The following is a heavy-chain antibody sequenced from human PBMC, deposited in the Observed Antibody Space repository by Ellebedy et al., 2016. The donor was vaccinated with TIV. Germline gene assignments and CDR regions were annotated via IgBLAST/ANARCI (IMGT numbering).Heavy chain of an antibody. V-gene: IGHV4-39*01. CDR3: VRQSADYDFRSGSYSNFFDN. Sequence: MPSETLSLTCTVSSGPITSNNYFLVSIRQPPGKGLEWIGIVYYSGSIHYNPSLKSRVTMSVYTSKNQFSLKLSSVTAADTAVYYCVRQSADYDFRSGSYSNFFDNWGQGTLVTVSS. J-gene: IGHJ4*02. D-gene: IGHD3-3*01. CDR1: SGPITSNNYF. CDR2: VYYSGSI.